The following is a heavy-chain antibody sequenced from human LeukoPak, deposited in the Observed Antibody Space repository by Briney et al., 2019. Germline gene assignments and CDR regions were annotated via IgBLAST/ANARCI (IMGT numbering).Heavy chain of an antibody. CDR2: IYYTGST. D-gene: IGHD2-2*01. Sequence: SETLSLTCTVSGGSIGSYYWSWIRQPPGKGLEWIGYIYYTGSTEYHPSLKSRVTISLDTSKNQFSLKLTSVTAANTAVYYCARVYQSAEYYFDYWGQGNLVSVSS. J-gene: IGHJ4*02. CDR3: ARVYQSAEYYFDY. CDR1: GGSIGSYY. V-gene: IGHV4-59*01.